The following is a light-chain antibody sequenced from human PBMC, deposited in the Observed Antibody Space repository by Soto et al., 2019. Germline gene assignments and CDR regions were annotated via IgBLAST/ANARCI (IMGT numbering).Light chain of an antibody. CDR2: GAS. Sequence: EIVLTQSPGTLSLSPGERATLSCRASQSVSSSYLAWYQQKPGQAPRLLIYGASSRATGIPDRFSGSGSGTDVNLIISRLEPEDFAVNYCQQYGSSPRTFGQGTKVEIK. CDR1: QSVSSSY. J-gene: IGKJ1*01. V-gene: IGKV3-20*01. CDR3: QQYGSSPRT.